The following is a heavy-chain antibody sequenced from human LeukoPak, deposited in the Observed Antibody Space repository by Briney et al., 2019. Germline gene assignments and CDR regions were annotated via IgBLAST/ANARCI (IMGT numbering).Heavy chain of an antibody. V-gene: IGHV4-39*01. CDR2: INYSGST. D-gene: IGHD3-22*01. CDR1: GFSISSSNNC. Sequence: SETLCLTCTASGFSISSSNNCWGCMPQPPGQGLDGGSRINYSGSTYYTPSLKSRVTISVDTSKNQFSLKLRSVTAADTAVFYCARHSYYHDSSGYHYYFDYWGQGTLVTVSS. J-gene: IGHJ4*02. CDR3: ARHSYYHDSSGYHYYFDY.